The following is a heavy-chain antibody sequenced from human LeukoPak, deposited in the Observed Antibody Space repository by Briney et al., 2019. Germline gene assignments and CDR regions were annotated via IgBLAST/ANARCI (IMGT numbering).Heavy chain of an antibody. V-gene: IGHV1-46*01. D-gene: IGHD5-24*01. CDR3: ARDRGNRVEMATIPRSQYFDY. Sequence: GASVKVSCKASGYTFTSYYMHWVRQAPGQGLEWMGIINPSGGSTSYAQKFQGRVTMTRDTSTSTVYMELSSLRSEDTAVYYCARDRGNRVEMATIPRSQYFDYWGQGTLVTVSS. CDR1: GYTFTSYY. J-gene: IGHJ4*02. CDR2: INPSGGST.